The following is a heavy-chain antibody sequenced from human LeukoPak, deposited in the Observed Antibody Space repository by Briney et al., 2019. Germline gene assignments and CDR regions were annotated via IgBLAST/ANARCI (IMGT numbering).Heavy chain of an antibody. CDR3: AYDYGDPTYYYYYGMDV. J-gene: IGHJ6*02. D-gene: IGHD4-17*01. V-gene: IGHV3-21*01. CDR2: ISSSSSYI. CDR1: GFTFSSYS. Sequence: KPGGSLRLSCAASGFTFSSYSMNCVRQAPGKGLEWVSSISSSSSYIYYADSVKGRFTISRDNAKNSLYLQMNSLRAEDTAVYYCAYDYGDPTYYYYYGMDVWGQGTTVTVSS.